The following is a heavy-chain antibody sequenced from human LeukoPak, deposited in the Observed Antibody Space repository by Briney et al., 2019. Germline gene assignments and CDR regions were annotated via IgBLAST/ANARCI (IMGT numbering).Heavy chain of an antibody. CDR2: ISSSGGTI. CDR3: ARETRDRERVVGATPPSFDI. V-gene: IGHV3-48*03. J-gene: IGHJ3*02. CDR1: GFTFSSYE. D-gene: IGHD1-26*01. Sequence: PGGSLRLSCAASGFTFSSYEMIWVRQAPGKGLEWVSYISSSGGTIYYADSVKGRFTFSRDNAKNSLYLQMNSLRAEGTAVYYCARETRDRERVVGATPPSFDIWGQGTMVTVSS.